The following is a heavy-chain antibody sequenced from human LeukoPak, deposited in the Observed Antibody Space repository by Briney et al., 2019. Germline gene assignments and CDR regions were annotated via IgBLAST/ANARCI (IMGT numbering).Heavy chain of an antibody. CDR1: GGSISSSSYY. D-gene: IGHD1-14*01. CDR2: IYYSGST. Sequence: SETLSLTCSVSGGSISSSSYYCGWIRQPPGKGLEWIGSIYYSGSTYYNPSLKSRVTISVDTSKNQFSLKLSSVTAADTAVYYCASGRPIFQHWGQGTLVTVSS. V-gene: IGHV4-39*01. CDR3: ASGRPIFQH. J-gene: IGHJ1*01.